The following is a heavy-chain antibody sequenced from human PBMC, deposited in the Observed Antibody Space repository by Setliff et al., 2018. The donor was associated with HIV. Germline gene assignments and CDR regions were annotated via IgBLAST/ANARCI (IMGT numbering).Heavy chain of an antibody. J-gene: IGHJ3*02. D-gene: IGHD1-26*01. V-gene: IGHV5-51*01. CDR2: IYPRDSDT. CDR1: GTSFTNYW. Sequence: GESLKISCKGSGTSFTNYWIGWVRQLPGKGLEWMGIIYPRDSDTRYSPSFQGQVTISADKSISTAYLQWTSLKASDTAMYYCARILVGANDAFDIWGQGTMVTVSS. CDR3: ARILVGANDAFDI.